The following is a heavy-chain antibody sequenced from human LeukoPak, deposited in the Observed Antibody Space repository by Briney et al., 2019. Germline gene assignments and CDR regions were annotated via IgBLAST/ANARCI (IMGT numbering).Heavy chain of an antibody. Sequence: VASVKVSCRASGYTFTGYYMHWVRQAPGQGPEWMGWISAYNGNTNYAQKLQGRVTMTTDTSTSTAYMELRSLRSDDTAVYYCARDKVYYDSSGYYPYFDYWGQGTLVTVSS. V-gene: IGHV1-18*04. CDR2: ISAYNGNT. D-gene: IGHD3-22*01. CDR1: GYTFTGYY. CDR3: ARDKVYYDSSGYYPYFDY. J-gene: IGHJ4*02.